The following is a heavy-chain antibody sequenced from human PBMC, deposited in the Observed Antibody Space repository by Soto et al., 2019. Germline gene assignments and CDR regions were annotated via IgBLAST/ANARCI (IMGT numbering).Heavy chain of an antibody. CDR3: AAGGGLPRYY. V-gene: IGHV4-30-2*01. Sequence: QLQLQESGSGLVKPSQTLSLTCAVSGGSISSGGYSWSWIQQPPGKGLEWIGYIYHSGSTYYNPPLXRXVXKXXNRSKNQFTLKLSSGTAADTAVYYCAAGGGLPRYYWGQGTLVTVSS. J-gene: IGHJ4*02. D-gene: IGHD5-12*01. CDR1: GGSISSGGYS. CDR2: IYHSGST.